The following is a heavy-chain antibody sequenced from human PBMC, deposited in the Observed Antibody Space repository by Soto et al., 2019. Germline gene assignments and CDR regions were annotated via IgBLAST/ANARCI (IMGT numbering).Heavy chain of an antibody. D-gene: IGHD4-17*01. V-gene: IGHV1-69*01. CDR2: IIPVFGKA. J-gene: IGHJ5*02. CDR1: GGTFSNFA. Sequence: QLQLVQSVAEVKKPGSSVKVSCKASGGTFSNFAINWVRQAPGQGLEWMGGIIPVFGKAKYAQKFQGRVQFTADESTSTAYMEVNSLTSEDTAVYYCARGSPTTVTTWFDPWGQGTLVTVSS. CDR3: ARGSPTTVTTWFDP.